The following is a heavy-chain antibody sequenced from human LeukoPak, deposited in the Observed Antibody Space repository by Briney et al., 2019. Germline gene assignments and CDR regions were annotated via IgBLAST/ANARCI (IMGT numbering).Heavy chain of an antibody. CDR3: ARFPTQSYYYGMDV. V-gene: IGHV1-2*06. J-gene: IGHJ6*02. CDR1: GYTFTGYY. Sequence: ASVTVSCTASGYTFTGYYMHWVRQAPGQGLEWMGRINPNSGGTNYAQKFQGRVTMTRDTSISTAYMELSRLRSDDTAVYYCARFPTQSYYYGMDVWGQGTTVTVSS. CDR2: INPNSGGT.